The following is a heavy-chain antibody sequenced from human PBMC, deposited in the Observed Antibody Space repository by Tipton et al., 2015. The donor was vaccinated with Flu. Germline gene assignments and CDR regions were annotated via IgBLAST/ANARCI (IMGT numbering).Heavy chain of an antibody. V-gene: IGHV6-1*01. CDR3: ARDMVRYYDFWSGYASRDGMDV. J-gene: IGHJ6*02. D-gene: IGHD3-3*01. CDR2: TYYRSKWYN. CDR1: GDSVSSNSAA. Sequence: GLVKPSQTLSLTCAISGDSVSSNSAAWNWIRQSPSRGLEWLGRTYYRSKWYNDYAVSVKSRITINPDTSKNQFSLQLNSVTPEDTAVYYCARDMVRYYDFWSGYASRDGMDVWGQGTTVTVSS.